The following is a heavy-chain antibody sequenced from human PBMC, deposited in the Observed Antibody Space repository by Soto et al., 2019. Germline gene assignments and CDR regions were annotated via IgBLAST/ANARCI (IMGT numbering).Heavy chain of an antibody. Sequence: SETLSLTCTVSGGSISSYYWSWIRQPPGKGLEWIGYIYYSGSTNYNPSLKSRVTISVDTSKNQFSLKLSSVTAADTAVYYCASQSGSYSYNWFDPWGQGTLVTVSS. D-gene: IGHD1-26*01. CDR3: ASQSGSYSYNWFDP. CDR2: IYYSGST. V-gene: IGHV4-59*01. CDR1: GGSISSYY. J-gene: IGHJ5*02.